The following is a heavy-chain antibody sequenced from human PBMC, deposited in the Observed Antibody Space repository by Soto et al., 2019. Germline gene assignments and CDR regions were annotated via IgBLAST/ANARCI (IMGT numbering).Heavy chain of an antibody. CDR2: INPNSGGT. CDR1: GYTFTDYY. J-gene: IGHJ4*02. CDR3: ARARTNWNLGIDY. V-gene: IGHV1-2*03. D-gene: IGHD1-7*01. Sequence: LGPSVKVSCKASGYTFTDYYIHWVRQAPGQGLEWMGWINPNSGGTNYAQKFQGRVTLTRDTSISTAYMELSRLRSDDTAVYYCARARTNWNLGIDYWGQGTLVTVSS.